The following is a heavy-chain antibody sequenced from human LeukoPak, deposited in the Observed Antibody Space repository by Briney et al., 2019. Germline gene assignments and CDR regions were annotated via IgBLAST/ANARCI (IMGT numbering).Heavy chain of an antibody. Sequence: PGGSLRLSCAASGFTFSSYAMHWVRQAPGKGLEWVSSISSISDYIYYADSVKGRFTISRDNAKNSLYLEMNSLRAEDTAVYYCARSGFRDGGNYWYFDYWGQGTLVTVSS. D-gene: IGHD5-24*01. V-gene: IGHV3-21*01. J-gene: IGHJ4*02. CDR1: GFTFSSYA. CDR2: ISSISDYI. CDR3: ARSGFRDGGNYWYFDY.